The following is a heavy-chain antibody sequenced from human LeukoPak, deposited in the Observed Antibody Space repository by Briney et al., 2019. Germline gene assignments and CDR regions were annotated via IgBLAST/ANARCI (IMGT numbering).Heavy chain of an antibody. Sequence: PGGSLRLSCAASGFTFSSYGMHWVRQAPGKGLEWVAVISYDGSNKYYADSVKGRFTISRDNSKNTLYLQMNSLRAEDSALYYCVKAFQTWTLWYFDSWGQGTLVTVSS. CDR2: ISYDGSNK. CDR1: GFTFSSYG. J-gene: IGHJ4*02. CDR3: VKAFQTWTLWYFDS. D-gene: IGHD2-21*01. V-gene: IGHV3-30*18.